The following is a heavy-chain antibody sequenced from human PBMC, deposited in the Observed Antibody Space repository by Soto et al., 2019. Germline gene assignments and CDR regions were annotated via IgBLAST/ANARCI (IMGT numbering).Heavy chain of an antibody. CDR3: ARGGAARPFDY. V-gene: IGHV4-59*01. D-gene: IGHD6-6*01. Sequence: SETLSLTCTVSGGSISSYYWSRIRQPPGKGLEWIGYIYYSGSTNYNPSLKSRVTISVDTSKNQFSLKLSSVTAADTAVYYCARGGAARPFDYWGQGTLVTVSS. J-gene: IGHJ4*02. CDR2: IYYSGST. CDR1: GGSISSYY.